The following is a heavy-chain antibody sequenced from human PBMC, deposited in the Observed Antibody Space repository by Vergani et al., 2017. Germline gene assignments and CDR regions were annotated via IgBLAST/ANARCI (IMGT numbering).Heavy chain of an antibody. CDR1: GFTFSSYW. CDR3: ARPSARGSGWYDY. D-gene: IGHD6-19*01. J-gene: IGHJ4*02. Sequence: EVQLVESGGGLVQPGGSLRLSCAASGFTFSSYWMSWVRQAPGKGLEWVANIKQDESEKYYVDSVKGRFTISRDNAKNSLYLQMNSLRAEDTAVYYCARPSARGSGWYDYWGQGTLVTVSS. CDR2: IKQDESEK. V-gene: IGHV3-7*01.